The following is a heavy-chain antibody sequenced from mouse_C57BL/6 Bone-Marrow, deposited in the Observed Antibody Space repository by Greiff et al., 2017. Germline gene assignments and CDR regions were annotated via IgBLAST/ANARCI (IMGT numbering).Heavy chain of an antibody. Sequence: VQVVESGAELAKPGASVKLSCKASGYTFTSYWMHWVNQRPGQGLEWIGYINPSSGYTKYNQKFKDKATLTADKSSSTAYMQLSSLAYEDSAVYYCARDYPNAMDYWGQGTSVTVSS. D-gene: IGHD2-4*01. V-gene: IGHV1-7*01. J-gene: IGHJ4*01. CDR1: GYTFTSYW. CDR2: INPSSGYT. CDR3: ARDYPNAMDY.